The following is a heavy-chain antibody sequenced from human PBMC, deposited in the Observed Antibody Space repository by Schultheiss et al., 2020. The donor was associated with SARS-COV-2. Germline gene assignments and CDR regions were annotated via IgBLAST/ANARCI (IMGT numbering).Heavy chain of an antibody. V-gene: IGHV3-21*04. D-gene: IGHD5-18*01. CDR3: ARTGYSYGPDTQDYYYYYMDV. CDR1: GFTFSSYA. CDR2: ISGSSSYT. Sequence: GGSLRLSCAASGFTFSSYAMSWVRQAPGKGLEWVSAISGSSSYTNYADSVKGRFTISRDNAKNSLYLQMNSLRAEDTAVYYCARTGYSYGPDTQDYYYYYMDVWGKGTTVTVFS. J-gene: IGHJ6*03.